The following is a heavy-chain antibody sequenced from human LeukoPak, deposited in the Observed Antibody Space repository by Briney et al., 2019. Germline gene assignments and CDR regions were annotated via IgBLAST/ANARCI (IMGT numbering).Heavy chain of an antibody. V-gene: IGHV3-30-3*01. CDR1: GFTFNSYS. CDR2: ISYDGNKE. D-gene: IGHD3-22*01. J-gene: IGHJ4*02. CDR3: ASRGFDSSGYYYFDY. Sequence: GGSIRLSCAASGFTFNSYSMHWVRQAPGKGLEWVAVISYDGNKEYYTDSVKGRFTISRDNSKNTLYLQMNSLRTDDAAVYYCASRGFDSSGYYYFDYWGQGTLVTVSS.